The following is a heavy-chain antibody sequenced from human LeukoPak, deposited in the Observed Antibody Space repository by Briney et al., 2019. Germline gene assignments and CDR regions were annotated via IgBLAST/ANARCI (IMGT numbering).Heavy chain of an antibody. V-gene: IGHV3-74*01. J-gene: IGHJ4*02. Sequence: SGGSLRLSCAASGFTFSTHWMHWVRQAPGKGLVWVSRISPDGESTADADSVKGRFTISRDNAKNSLYLQMNSLRAEDTAVYYCARPLIYSSGYIGYWGQGTLVTVSS. CDR1: GFTFSTHW. CDR2: ISPDGEST. CDR3: ARPLIYSSGYIGY. D-gene: IGHD3-22*01.